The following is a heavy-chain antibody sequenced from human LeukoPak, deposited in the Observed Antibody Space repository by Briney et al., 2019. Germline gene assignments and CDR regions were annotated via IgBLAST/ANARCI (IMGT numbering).Heavy chain of an antibody. CDR2: ISSSSSYI. V-gene: IGHV3-21*01. J-gene: IGHJ4*02. D-gene: IGHD6-13*01. CDR1: GFTFSSYS. CDR3: ARTIAAAGEVDY. Sequence: PGGSLRLSCAASGFTFSSYSMNWVRQAPGKGLEGVSSISSSSSYIYYADSVRGRFTISRENANNSLYLQMNSLRAEDTAVYYCARTIAAAGEVDYWGQGTLVTVSS.